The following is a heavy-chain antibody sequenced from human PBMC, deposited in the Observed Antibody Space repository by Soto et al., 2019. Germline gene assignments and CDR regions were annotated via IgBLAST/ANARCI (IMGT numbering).Heavy chain of an antibody. CDR2: IIPIFGTA. CDR3: ARDDSSGSYFYSYGMDV. J-gene: IGHJ6*02. D-gene: IGHD3-10*01. Sequence: SVKVSCKASGATISSYAISWVRQAPGQGLEWMGGIIPIFGTANYAQKFQGRVTITADESTSTAYMELSSLRSEDTAVYYCARDDSSGSYFYSYGMDVWGQGTTVTVSS. V-gene: IGHV1-69*13. CDR1: GATISSYA.